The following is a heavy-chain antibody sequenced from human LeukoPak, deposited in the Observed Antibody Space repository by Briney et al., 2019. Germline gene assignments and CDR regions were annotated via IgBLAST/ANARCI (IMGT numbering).Heavy chain of an antibody. V-gene: IGHV3-23*01. Sequence: GGSLRLSCAASGFTFSSYAMSWVRQAPGKGLEWVAAISNSGGDTFYSDSGKGRFTIARDNSKNTLYLQMNSLRVDDTAVYYCAQQLGYCSGGTCYFTYWGQGTLVAVSS. CDR3: AQQLGYCSGGTCYFTY. CDR1: GFTFSSYA. J-gene: IGHJ1*01. CDR2: ISNSGGDT. D-gene: IGHD2-15*01.